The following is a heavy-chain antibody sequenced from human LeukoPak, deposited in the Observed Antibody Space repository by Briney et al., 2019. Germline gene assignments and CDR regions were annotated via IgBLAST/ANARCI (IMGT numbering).Heavy chain of an antibody. CDR2: IYSGGTT. J-gene: IGHJ4*02. Sequence: GGSLRLSCAASGFTFTTYWIHWVRQAPGKGLEWVSVIYSGGTTYYADSVKGRFTISRDNSKNTLHLQMNSLRAEDTAVYYCARDQYSYAHAAHWGQGTLVTVSS. D-gene: IGHD5-18*01. CDR3: ARDQYSYAHAAH. CDR1: GFTFTTYW. V-gene: IGHV3-66*01.